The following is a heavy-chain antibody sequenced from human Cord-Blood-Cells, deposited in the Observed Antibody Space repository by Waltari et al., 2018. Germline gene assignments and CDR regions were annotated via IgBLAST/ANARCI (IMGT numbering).Heavy chain of an antibody. CDR2: SYYSGSP. V-gene: IGHV4-39*01. D-gene: IGHD6-13*01. CDR1: AGSISRMSYY. CDR3: ARLRTSSSWYWSYFDD. J-gene: IGHJ4*02. Sequence: QLQLQESGPGLVKPSETLSLTCTVSAGSISRMSYYRGWMRQPPGKGLEWHGGSYYSGSPYYNPSRKSRVSIAVATSKNQFSLKRSSVTAADTAVYYCARLRTSSSWYWSYFDDWGQGTLVTVSS.